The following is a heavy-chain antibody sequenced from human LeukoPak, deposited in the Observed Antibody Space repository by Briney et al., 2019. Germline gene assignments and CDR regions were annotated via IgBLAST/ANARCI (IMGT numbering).Heavy chain of an antibody. CDR1: GVSSNDYY. J-gene: IGHJ4*02. V-gene: IGHV4-34*01. CDR2: INHSGYT. D-gene: IGHD5-12*01. Sequence: SETLSLTCAVSGVSSNDYYWSWVRQTPGKGLEWIGEINHSGYTNDSPSLKSRVTISIDTSRKQFSLNLRSVTVADTGIYYCTRMATGHDYWGQGTLVTVSS. CDR3: TRMATGHDY.